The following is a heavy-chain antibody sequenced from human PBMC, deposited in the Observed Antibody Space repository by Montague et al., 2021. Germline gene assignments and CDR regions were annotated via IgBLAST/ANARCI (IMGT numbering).Heavy chain of an antibody. CDR3: ARDREAAPFDY. V-gene: IGHV4-38-2*02. CDR1: GYSISSGYY. Sequence: SETLSLTCTVSGYSISSGYYWGWLRQPPGKGLEWIGSIFHSGSTYYNPSLKSRVNISVDTSKNQFSLQLTSATAADTALYYCARDREAAPFDYWGQGTLVTVSS. CDR2: IFHSGST. D-gene: IGHD2-15*01. J-gene: IGHJ4*02.